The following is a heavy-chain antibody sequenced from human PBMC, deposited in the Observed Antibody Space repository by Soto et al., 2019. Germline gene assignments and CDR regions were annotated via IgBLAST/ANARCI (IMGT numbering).Heavy chain of an antibody. CDR2: LIPIYDAP. CDR1: GFRFDVYG. J-gene: IGHJ6*02. CDR3: ARVRDPHLDHYGLDV. V-gene: IGHV1-69*06. D-gene: IGHD2-21*02. Sequence: QVQLVQSGAEVKNPGSSVKVSCKTSGFRFDVYGIHWVRQAPGQGLEWVGGLIPIYDAPYYAQKFQGRVTITADKSTTTVHLERSSLRSDDTAVYFCARVRDPHLDHYGLDVWGQGTTVTVS.